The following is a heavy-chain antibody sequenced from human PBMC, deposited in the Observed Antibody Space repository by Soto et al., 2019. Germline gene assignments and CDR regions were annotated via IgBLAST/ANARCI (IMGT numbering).Heavy chain of an antibody. CDR1: GYTFTIYG. D-gene: IGHD3-9*01. CDR2: NSAYNGNT. J-gene: IGHJ4*02. Sequence: GASVTVSCKASGYTFTIYGIIWVRQAPGQGLEWMGWNSAYNGNTNYAQKLQGRVTMTTDTSTSTAYMELRSLRSDDTAMYYCARDNDVFTGYYLDYWGQGTLVTVSS. CDR3: ARDNDVFTGYYLDY. V-gene: IGHV1-18*01.